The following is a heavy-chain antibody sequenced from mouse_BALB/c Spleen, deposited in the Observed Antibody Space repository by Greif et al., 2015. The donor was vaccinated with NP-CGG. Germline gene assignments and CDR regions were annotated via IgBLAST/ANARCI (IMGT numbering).Heavy chain of an antibody. J-gene: IGHJ2*01. CDR1: GFTFRSYT. Sequence: DVHLVESGGGLVQPGGSLKLSCAASGFTFRSYTMSWVRQTPEKRLEWVAYISNGGGSTYYPDTVKGRFTISRDNAKNTLYLQMSSLKSEDTAMYYCARNYYGSSYAFFDYWGQGTTLTVSS. CDR2: ISNGGGST. D-gene: IGHD1-1*01. CDR3: ARNYYGSSYAFFDY. V-gene: IGHV5-12-2*01.